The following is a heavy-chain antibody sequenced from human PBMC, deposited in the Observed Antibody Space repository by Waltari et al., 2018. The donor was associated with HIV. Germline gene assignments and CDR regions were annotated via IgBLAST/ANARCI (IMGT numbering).Heavy chain of an antibody. J-gene: IGHJ5*02. D-gene: IGHD6-13*01. CDR2: SYYSGST. Sequence: QLQLQESGPGLVKPSETLSLTCTVSGGSISSSSYYWGWIRQPPGKGLEWIGSSYYSGSTYYNPSLKSLVTISVDTSKNQFSLKLSSVTAADTAVYYCARPGARGAAAGTGWFDPWGQGTLVTVSS. CDR1: GGSISSSSYY. CDR3: ARPGARGAAAGTGWFDP. V-gene: IGHV4-39*01.